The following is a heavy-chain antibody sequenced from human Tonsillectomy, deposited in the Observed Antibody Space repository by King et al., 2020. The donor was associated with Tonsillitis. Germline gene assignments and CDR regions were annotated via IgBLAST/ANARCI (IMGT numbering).Heavy chain of an antibody. J-gene: IGHJ4*02. V-gene: IGHV3-30-3*01. CDR1: GFIFTSYA. Sequence: VQLVESGGGVVEPRKSLRLSCAVSGFIFTSYAIHWVRQAPGKGLEWVAVISHDASDKYYADSVKGRFTVSRDNSKSTLYLQMNSLRAADTAVYYCAITYDSSGYYYNARDYWGQGTLVTVSS. CDR3: AITYDSSGYYYNARDY. CDR2: ISHDASDK. D-gene: IGHD3-22*01.